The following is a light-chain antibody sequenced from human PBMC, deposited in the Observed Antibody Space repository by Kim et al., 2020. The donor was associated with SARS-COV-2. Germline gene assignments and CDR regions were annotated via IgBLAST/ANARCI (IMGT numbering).Light chain of an antibody. Sequence: ELTQPPSASGTPGQRVTISCSGSSSNIGSNTVNWYQQLPGTAPKLLIYSNNQRPSGVPDRFSGSRSGTSASLAISGLQSEDEADYYCAAWDDSLNGWVFGGGTKLTVL. CDR3: AAWDDSLNGWV. CDR2: SNN. V-gene: IGLV1-44*01. J-gene: IGLJ3*02. CDR1: SSNIGSNT.